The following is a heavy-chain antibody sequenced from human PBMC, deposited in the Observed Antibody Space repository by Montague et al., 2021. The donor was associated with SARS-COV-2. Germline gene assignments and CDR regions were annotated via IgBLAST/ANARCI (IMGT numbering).Heavy chain of an antibody. D-gene: IGHD1-26*01. V-gene: IGHV4-39*01. Sequence: SVTLSLTCTVSGGSIFSNSFYWGWIRQSPGQGLEWIGNVLSSGSTFYNPSLKSRVTMSEDMSKNQFSLKLMSVTAADTAVYYCARSTVGTSHFDYWGQGTLVTVSS. J-gene: IGHJ4*02. CDR3: ARSTVGTSHFDY. CDR1: GGSIFSNSFY. CDR2: VLSSGST.